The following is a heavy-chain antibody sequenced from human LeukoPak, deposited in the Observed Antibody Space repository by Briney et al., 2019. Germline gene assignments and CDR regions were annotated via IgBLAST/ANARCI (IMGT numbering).Heavy chain of an antibody. CDR3: ARKATTGPTKAAFDI. D-gene: IGHD4-17*01. V-gene: IGHV4-28*05. Sequence: SDTLSLTCAVSGYSISSSNYWAWIRPPPGKGLEWIGHIYYSGGIYYNPSLKSRVTMSVDTSKNQFSLKLSSVTAVDTAVYYCARKATTGPTKAAFDIWGQGTMATVSS. J-gene: IGHJ3*02. CDR1: GYSISSSNY. CDR2: IYYSGGI.